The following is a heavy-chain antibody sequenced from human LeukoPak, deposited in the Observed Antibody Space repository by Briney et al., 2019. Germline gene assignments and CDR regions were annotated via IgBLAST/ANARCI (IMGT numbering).Heavy chain of an antibody. CDR2: IRYDGSNK. V-gene: IGHV3-30*02. D-gene: IGHD1-26*01. J-gene: IGHJ6*03. Sequence: GGSLRLSCAASGLTVSSNYMSWVRQAPGKGLEWVTFIRYDGSNKYYADSVKGRFTISRDNSKNTLYLRMNSLRAEDTAVYYCAKGYGWEASYYYYYMDVWGKGTTVTISS. CDR3: AKGYGWEASYYYYYMDV. CDR1: GLTVSSNY.